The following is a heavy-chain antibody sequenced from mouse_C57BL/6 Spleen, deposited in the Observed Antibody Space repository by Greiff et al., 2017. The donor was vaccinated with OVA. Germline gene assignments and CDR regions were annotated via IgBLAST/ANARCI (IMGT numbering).Heavy chain of an antibody. J-gene: IGHJ2*01. Sequence: EVQLQQSVAELVRPGASVKLSCTASGFNIKNTYMHWVKQRPEQGLEWIGRIDPANGNTKYAPKFQGKATITADTSSNTAYLQLSSLTSEDTAIYYCARSNYYGSSGDYFDYWGQGTTLTVSS. CDR1: GFNIKNTY. D-gene: IGHD1-1*01. CDR2: IDPANGNT. V-gene: IGHV14-3*01. CDR3: ARSNYYGSSGDYFDY.